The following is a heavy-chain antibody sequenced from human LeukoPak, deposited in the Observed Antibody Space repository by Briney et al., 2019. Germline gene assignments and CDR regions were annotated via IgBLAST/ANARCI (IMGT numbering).Heavy chain of an antibody. J-gene: IGHJ4*02. Sequence: PSETLSLTCTVSGGSINSYYWSWIRQPAGKGLEWVGRIYTSGNSYYNPSLKSRVTMSVDTSKNQFSLKLSSVTAADTAVYYCARIYCSGGSCYYFDYWGQGTLVTVSS. CDR3: ARIYCSGGSCYYFDY. CDR2: IYTSGNS. D-gene: IGHD2-15*01. CDR1: GGSINSYY. V-gene: IGHV4-4*07.